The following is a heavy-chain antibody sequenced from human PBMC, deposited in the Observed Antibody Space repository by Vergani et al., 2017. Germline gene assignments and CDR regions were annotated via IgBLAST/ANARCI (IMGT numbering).Heavy chain of an antibody. D-gene: IGHD6-13*01. Sequence: EVQLVESGGGLVQPGRSLRLSCAASGFTFDDYAMHWVRQAPGKGLGWVSGISWNSGSIGYAASVKGRFTISRDNAKNSLYLQMNSLRAEDTALYYCAKTAAAAAVGFYYSYMDVWGKGSTVTVSS. J-gene: IGHJ6*03. CDR3: AKTAAAAAVGFYYSYMDV. CDR1: GFTFDDYA. CDR2: ISWNSGSI. V-gene: IGHV3-9*01.